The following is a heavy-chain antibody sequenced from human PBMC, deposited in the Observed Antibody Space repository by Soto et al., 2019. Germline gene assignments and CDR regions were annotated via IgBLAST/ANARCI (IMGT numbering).Heavy chain of an antibody. V-gene: IGHV3-30-3*01. CDR3: ARDHAPWEPQGAFDI. CDR2: ISYDGSNK. J-gene: IGHJ3*02. Sequence: GESLKISCAASGFTFSSYAMHWVRQAPGKGLEWVAVISYDGSNKYYADSVKGRFTISRDNSKNTLYLQMNSLRAEDTAVYYCARDHAPWEPQGAFDIWGQGTMVTVSS. CDR1: GFTFSSYA. D-gene: IGHD1-26*01.